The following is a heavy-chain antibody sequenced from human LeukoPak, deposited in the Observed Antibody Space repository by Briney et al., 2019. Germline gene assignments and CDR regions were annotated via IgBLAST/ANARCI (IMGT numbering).Heavy chain of an antibody. CDR1: GFAVSSNY. CDR3: ARETGGNWNRIDY. Sequence: GGSLRLSCAASGFAVSSNYMSWVRQAPGKGLEWVSVIYSGGSTYYADSVKGRFTISRDNSKNTLYLQMNSLRAEDTAVYYCARETGGNWNRIDYWGQGTLVTVSS. V-gene: IGHV3-53*01. J-gene: IGHJ4*02. CDR2: IYSGGST. D-gene: IGHD1/OR15-1a*01.